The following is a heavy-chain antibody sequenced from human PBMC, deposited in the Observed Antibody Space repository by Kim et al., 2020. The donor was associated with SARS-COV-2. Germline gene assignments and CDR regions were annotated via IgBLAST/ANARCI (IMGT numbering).Heavy chain of an antibody. D-gene: IGHD4-17*01. J-gene: IGHJ4*02. V-gene: IGHV1-18*01. CDR3: ARDPGYGDPPFDY. Sequence: AQKLQGRVTVTTDISTGTAYMELRSLRSDDTAVYYCARDPGYGDPPFDYWGQGTLVTVSS.